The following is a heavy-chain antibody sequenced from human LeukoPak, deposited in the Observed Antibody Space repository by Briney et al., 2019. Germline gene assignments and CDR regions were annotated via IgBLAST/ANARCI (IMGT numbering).Heavy chain of an antibody. CDR2: IHYSGTT. CDR3: ARRWEHCTSGSCYPNWFGP. V-gene: IGHV4-59*11. D-gene: IGHD2-15*01. J-gene: IGHJ5*02. Sequence: SETLSLTCTVSGGSISSHYWSWIRQPPGKGLEWIGYIHYSGTTNYNPSLRSRVTISRDTSKNQFSLKLSSVTPADTAVYYCARRWEHCTSGSCYPNWFGPWGQGILVTVSS. CDR1: GGSISSHY.